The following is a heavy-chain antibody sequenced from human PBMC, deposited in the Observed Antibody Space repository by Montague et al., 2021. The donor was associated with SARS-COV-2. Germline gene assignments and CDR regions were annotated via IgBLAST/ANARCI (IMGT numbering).Heavy chain of an antibody. Sequence: SETLSLTCSVSGGSISSSSYFWGWIRQPPGKGLEWIGSIYDSGGTYSNSSLKSRVPISVDTSKNQFSLRLSSVTAADTAVYYCARHLNYRDYGGDDHWGQGTLVTVSS. D-gene: IGHD4-23*01. V-gene: IGHV4-39*01. J-gene: IGHJ4*02. CDR2: IYDSGGT. CDR1: GGSISSSSYF. CDR3: ARHLNYRDYGGDDH.